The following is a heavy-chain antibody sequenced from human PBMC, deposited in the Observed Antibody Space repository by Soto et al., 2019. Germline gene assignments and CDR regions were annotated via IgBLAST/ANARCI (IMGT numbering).Heavy chain of an antibody. J-gene: IGHJ6*02. CDR3: ARPYSSSTRDYYYGMDV. CDR1: GFDFTDHY. Sequence: ASVKVSCKASGFDFTDHYIHWVRQAPGQGLEWMGRINPDSGSTRSAQKFQGRVTITADKSTSTAYMELSSLRSEDTAVYYCARPYSSSTRDYYYGMDVWGQGTTVTVSS. D-gene: IGHD6-6*01. V-gene: IGHV1-46*01. CDR2: INPDSGST.